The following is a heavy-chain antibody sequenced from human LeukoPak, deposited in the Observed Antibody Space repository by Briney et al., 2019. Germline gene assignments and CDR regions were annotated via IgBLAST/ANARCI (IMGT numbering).Heavy chain of an antibody. D-gene: IGHD6-13*01. Sequence: PSETLSLTCTVSGDSISSGDYYWTWIRQPAGKTLEWIGRIYSSGYTVYSPSLKSRVTISLDTSKNQFSLKLSSVTAADTAVYYCARDGGSSSYFDSWGQGSLVTVSS. CDR2: IYSSGYT. CDR1: GDSISSGDYY. J-gene: IGHJ4*02. CDR3: ARDGGSSSYFDS. V-gene: IGHV4-61*10.